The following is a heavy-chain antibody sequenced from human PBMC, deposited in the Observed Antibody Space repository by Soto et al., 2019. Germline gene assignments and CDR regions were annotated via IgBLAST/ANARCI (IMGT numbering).Heavy chain of an antibody. V-gene: IGHV3-11*01. Sequence: PGGSMRLSCAASGCNFSDYYMSWIRRAPGKGLEWVSYISSSGSTIYYADSVKGRFTISRDNAKNSLYLQMNSLRAEDTAVYYCARAGRYCTNGVCYMGFDYWGQGTLVTVSS. CDR3: ARAGRYCTNGVCYMGFDY. D-gene: IGHD2-8*01. CDR1: GCNFSDYY. CDR2: ISSSGSTI. J-gene: IGHJ4*02.